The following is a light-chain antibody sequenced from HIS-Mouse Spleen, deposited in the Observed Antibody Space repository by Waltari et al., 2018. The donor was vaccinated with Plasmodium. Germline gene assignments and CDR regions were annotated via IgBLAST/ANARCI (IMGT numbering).Light chain of an antibody. J-gene: IGLJ3*02. CDR2: EDS. CDR1: ALPKKY. Sequence: SYELTQPPSVSVSPGQTARITCSVDALPKKYVYLSQQKSGQAPVLVIYEDSKRPPGIPERFSGSSSGTMATLTISGAQVEDEADYYCYSTDSSGNHRVFGGGTKLTVL. V-gene: IGLV3-10*01. CDR3: YSTDSSGNHRV.